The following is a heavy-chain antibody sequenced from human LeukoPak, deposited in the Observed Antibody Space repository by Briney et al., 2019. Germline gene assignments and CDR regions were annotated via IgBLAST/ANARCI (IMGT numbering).Heavy chain of an antibody. Sequence: AGGSLRLSCAASGFTFSSYSMNWVRQAPGKGLEWVSSISSSSSYIYYADSVKGRFTISRDNAKNSLYLQMNSLRAEDTAVYYCARAPRARIVGATSCYFDYWGQGTLVTVSS. D-gene: IGHD1-26*01. CDR1: GFTFSSYS. V-gene: IGHV3-21*01. J-gene: IGHJ4*02. CDR2: ISSSSSYI. CDR3: ARAPRARIVGATSCYFDY.